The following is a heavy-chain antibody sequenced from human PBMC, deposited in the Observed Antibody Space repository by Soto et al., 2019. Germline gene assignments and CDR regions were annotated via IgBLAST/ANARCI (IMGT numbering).Heavy chain of an antibody. J-gene: IGHJ4*02. Sequence: PGVSLRLSCAASGFTFRNAWMNWVRQAPGKGLEWVAVISYDGSNKYYADSVKGRFTISRDNSKNTLYLQMNSLRAEDTAVYYCATTPPRSIAVAGRLDYWRQGT. D-gene: IGHD6-19*01. CDR2: ISYDGSNK. CDR3: ATTPPRSIAVAGRLDY. V-gene: IGHV3-30-3*01. CDR1: GFTFRNAW.